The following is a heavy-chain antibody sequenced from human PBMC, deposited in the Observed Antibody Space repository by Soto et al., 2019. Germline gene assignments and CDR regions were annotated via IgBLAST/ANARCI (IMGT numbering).Heavy chain of an antibody. Sequence: GGSLRLSCAASGFTFDDYAMHWVRQAPGKGMEWVSGISWNSGSIGYADSVKGRFTISRDNAKNSLYLQMNSLRAEDTALYYCAKADQGHTNYGSGSYFDYWGQGTLVTVSS. CDR2: ISWNSGSI. V-gene: IGHV3-9*01. CDR1: GFTFDDYA. D-gene: IGHD3-10*01. CDR3: AKADQGHTNYGSGSYFDY. J-gene: IGHJ4*02.